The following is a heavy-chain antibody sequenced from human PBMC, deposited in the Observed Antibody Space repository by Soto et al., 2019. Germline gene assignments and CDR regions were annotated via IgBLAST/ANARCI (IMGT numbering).Heavy chain of an antibody. D-gene: IGHD3-10*01. CDR1: GYTLTELS. CDR2: FDPEDGET. V-gene: IGHV1-24*01. Sequence: ASVKVSCKVSGYTLTELSMHWVRQAPGKGLEWMGGFDPEDGETIYAQKFQGRVTMTEDTSTDTAYMELSSLRSEDTAVYYCATGKRSSYYYPNYYCYGMDVWGQGTTVTVSS. CDR3: ATGKRSSYYYPNYYCYGMDV. J-gene: IGHJ6*02.